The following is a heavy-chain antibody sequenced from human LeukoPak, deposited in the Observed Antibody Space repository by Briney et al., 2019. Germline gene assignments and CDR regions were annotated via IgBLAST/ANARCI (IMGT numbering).Heavy chain of an antibody. V-gene: IGHV3-53*01. CDR1: GFTVSTNS. D-gene: IGHD3-16*01. CDR3: AKRKGGLRDPDY. J-gene: IGHJ4*02. CDR2: IYSDNT. Sequence: PGGSLRLSCTVSGFTVSTNSMSWVRQAPGKGLEWVSFIYSDNTHYSDSVKGRFTISRDNSKNTLYLQMNSLRAEDTAVYYCAKRKGGLRDPDYWGQGTLVTVSS.